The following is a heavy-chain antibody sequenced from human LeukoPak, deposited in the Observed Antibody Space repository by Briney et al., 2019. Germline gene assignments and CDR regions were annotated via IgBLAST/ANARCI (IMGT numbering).Heavy chain of an antibody. J-gene: IGHJ5*02. CDR2: IHTDGSRT. Sequence: AGGSLRLSCAASGFSFSSYWMHWVRQAPGKGLVWVSRIHTDGSRTNYADSVKGRFTISRDNAKNTLYLQMNSLRAEDTAVYYCARGGGPVSSGNFWFDPWGQGTLVTVSS. CDR1: GFSFSSYW. D-gene: IGHD4-23*01. V-gene: IGHV3-74*01. CDR3: ARGGGPVSSGNFWFDP.